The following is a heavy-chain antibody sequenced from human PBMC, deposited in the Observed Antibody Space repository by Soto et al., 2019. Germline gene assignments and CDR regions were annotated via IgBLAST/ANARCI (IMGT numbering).Heavy chain of an antibody. CDR1: GFTFSSYA. V-gene: IGHV3-30-3*01. Sequence: QVQLVESGGGVVQPGRSLRLSCAASGFTFSSYAMHWVRQAPGKGLEWVAVISYDGSNKYYADSVKGRFTISRDNSKNTLYLQMNSLRAEDTAVYYCARDRIYSSSWYDYWGPGTLVTVSS. D-gene: IGHD6-13*01. J-gene: IGHJ4*02. CDR3: ARDRIYSSSWYDY. CDR2: ISYDGSNK.